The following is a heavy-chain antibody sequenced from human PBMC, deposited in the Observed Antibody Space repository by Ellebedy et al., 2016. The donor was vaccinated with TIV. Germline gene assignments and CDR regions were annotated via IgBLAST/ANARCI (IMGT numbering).Heavy chain of an antibody. CDR1: GFTFSSSW. Sequence: PGGSLRLSCAASGFTFSSSWMPLVRQAPGKGLGWVSRINSYGSSTSYADSVKGRFTITRDNAQNTLYLQMNSLRAEDIAVYYCAIAGIVVVPAAIGVWGQGTLVTVSS. J-gene: IGHJ4*02. D-gene: IGHD2-2*01. V-gene: IGHV3-74*01. CDR3: AIAGIVVVPAAIGV. CDR2: INSYGSST.